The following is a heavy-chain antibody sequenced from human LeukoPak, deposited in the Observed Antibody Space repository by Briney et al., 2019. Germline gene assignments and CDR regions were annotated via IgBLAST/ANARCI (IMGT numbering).Heavy chain of an antibody. Sequence: PLETLSLTCTVSGGSISSYYWSWIRQPPGKGLEWIGYIYYSGSTNYNPSLKSRVTISVDTSKNQFSLKLSSVTAADTAVYYCARTPTRGGRTVHFDYWGQGTLVTVSS. CDR1: GGSISSYY. CDR3: ARTPTRGGRTVHFDY. V-gene: IGHV4-59*01. CDR2: IYYSGST. J-gene: IGHJ4*02. D-gene: IGHD4-11*01.